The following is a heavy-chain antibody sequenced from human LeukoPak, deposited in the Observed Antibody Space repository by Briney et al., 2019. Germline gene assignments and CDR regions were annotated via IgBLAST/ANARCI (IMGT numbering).Heavy chain of an antibody. CDR1: GFSFSDAW. J-gene: IGHJ6*02. D-gene: IGHD6-13*01. CDR2: IKQDGSEK. Sequence: GGSLRLSCAASGFSFSDAWMSWVRQAPGKGLEWVANIKQDGSEKYYVDSVKGRFTISRDNAKNSLYLQMNSLRAEDTAVYYRARVFAAAAGLYYYGMDVWGQGTTVTVSS. V-gene: IGHV3-7*03. CDR3: ARVFAAAAGLYYYGMDV.